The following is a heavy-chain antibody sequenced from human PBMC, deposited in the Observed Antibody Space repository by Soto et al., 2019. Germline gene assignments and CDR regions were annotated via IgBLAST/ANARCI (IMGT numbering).Heavy chain of an antibody. D-gene: IGHD3-3*01. V-gene: IGHV3-21*01. CDR2: ISPSGSYM. CDR3: ARFGLVTFDC. Sequence: GGSLRLSCAASGFIFNTYSMDWVRQAPGKGLEWVASISPSGSYMYYGDSLKGRFTVSRDNAKNSLYLQMDSLRADDTAIYYCARFGLVTFDCWGQGTLVTVSS. CDR1: GFIFNTYS. J-gene: IGHJ4*02.